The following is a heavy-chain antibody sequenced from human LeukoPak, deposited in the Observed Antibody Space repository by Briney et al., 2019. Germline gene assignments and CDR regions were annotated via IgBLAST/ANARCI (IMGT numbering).Heavy chain of an antibody. CDR1: GFTFSSYD. Sequence: GGSLRLSCAASGFTFSSYDMSWVRQAPGKGLEWVSTISSGGGRTYYADSVKGRFTISRDNSKNTLSLQMNSLRAEDTAVYYCAKAGSGYNFGGFVWGQGTLVTVSS. CDR3: AKAGSGYNFGGFV. J-gene: IGHJ4*02. D-gene: IGHD5-18*01. V-gene: IGHV3-23*01. CDR2: ISSGGGRT.